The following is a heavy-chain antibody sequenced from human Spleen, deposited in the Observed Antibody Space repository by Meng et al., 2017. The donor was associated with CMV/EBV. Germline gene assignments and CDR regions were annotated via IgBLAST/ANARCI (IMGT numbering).Heavy chain of an antibody. CDR2: MNPNSGNT. CDR3: ARGRGTGTTYYFDY. D-gene: IGHD1-7*01. Sequence: QVQLVQSGAEVKKPGSSVKVSCKASGGTFSSYAISWVRQAPGQGLEWMGWMNPNSGNTGYAQKFQGRVTMTRNTSISTSYMELSSLRSEDTAVYYCARGRGTGTTYYFDYWGQGTLVTVSS. CDR1: GGTFSSYA. J-gene: IGHJ4*02. V-gene: IGHV1-8*01.